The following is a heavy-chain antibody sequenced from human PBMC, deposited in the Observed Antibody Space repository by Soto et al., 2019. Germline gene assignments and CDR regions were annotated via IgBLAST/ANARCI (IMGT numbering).Heavy chain of an antibody. D-gene: IGHD5-18*01. CDR1: GGSISNAAYS. V-gene: IGHV4-30-2*01. Sequence: SETLSLTCTVSGGSISNAAYSWSWIRQPPGKGLEWIGYIYPSGMPFYNPSLRSRVTISIDRSDDQFSLNLKSVTAADTAVYYCARERGGYGLFDSWGQGTLVTVSS. J-gene: IGHJ4*02. CDR3: ARERGGYGLFDS. CDR2: IYPSGMP.